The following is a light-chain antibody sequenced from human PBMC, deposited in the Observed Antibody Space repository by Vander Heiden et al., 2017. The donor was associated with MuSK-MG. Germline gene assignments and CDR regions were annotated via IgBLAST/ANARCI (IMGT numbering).Light chain of an antibody. CDR2: AAS. V-gene: IGKV1-9*01. Sequence: DIQLTQSPSFLSASVGDRVTITCRASQGLSTYLAWYQGKPGKAPKLLIYAASTLQSGVPSRFSGSASGTEFTLTISGLQPEDFATYYCQQRNSFPLLLSFGGGTKVELK. CDR1: QGLSTY. J-gene: IGKJ4*01. CDR3: QQRNSFPLLLS.